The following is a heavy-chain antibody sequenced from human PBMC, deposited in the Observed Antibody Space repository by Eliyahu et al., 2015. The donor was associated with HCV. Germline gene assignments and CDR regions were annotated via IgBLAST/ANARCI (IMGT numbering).Heavy chain of an antibody. D-gene: IGHD3-22*01. CDR2: IDWDDDK. J-gene: IGHJ4*02. CDR3: ARIRYRQSGYYYGGQSYYFDY. V-gene: IGHV2-70*01. Sequence: QVTLRESGPALVKPTQTLTLTCTFSGFSLSTSGMCVSWIRQPPGKALEWLALIDWDDDKYYSTSLKTRLTISKDTSKNQVVLTMTNMDPVDTATYYCARIRYRQSGYYYGGQSYYFDYWGQGTLVTVSS. CDR1: GFSLSTSGMC.